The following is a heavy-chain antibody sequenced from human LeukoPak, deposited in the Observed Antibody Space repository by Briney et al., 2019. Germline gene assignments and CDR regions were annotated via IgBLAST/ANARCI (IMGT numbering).Heavy chain of an antibody. J-gene: IGHJ5*02. CDR2: IYTSGST. CDR3: ARDRAARPYNWFDP. CDR1: GGSISSYY. Sequence: SETLSLTCTVPGGSISSYYWSWIRQPAGKGLEWIGRIYTSGSTNYNPSLKSRVTMSVDTSKNQFSLKLSSATAADTAVYYCARDRAARPYNWFDPWGQGTLVTVSS. V-gene: IGHV4-4*07. D-gene: IGHD6-6*01.